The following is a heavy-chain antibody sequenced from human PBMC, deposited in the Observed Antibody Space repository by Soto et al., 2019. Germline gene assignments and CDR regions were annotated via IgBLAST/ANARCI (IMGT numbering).Heavy chain of an antibody. CDR1: RVAFSKFI. Sequence: QAQLEQSGGEVKKPGSSVKVSCKASRVAFSKFIVTWVRQAPGLGLEWVGGIIPIFGTANYAQKFQCRVTITEDESTSTSYMEVNNLRSEDTAVYYCAKVRYSSPMGYYYGMDVWGQGTTVTVSS. CDR3: AKVRYSSPMGYYYGMDV. V-gene: IGHV1-69*01. CDR2: IIPIFGTA. J-gene: IGHJ6*02. D-gene: IGHD6-19*01.